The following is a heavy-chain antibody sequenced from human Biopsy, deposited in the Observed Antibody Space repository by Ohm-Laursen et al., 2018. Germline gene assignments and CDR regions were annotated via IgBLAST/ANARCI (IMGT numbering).Heavy chain of an antibody. J-gene: IGHJ4*01. CDR2: FYGSGNT. Sequence: SDTLSLTCAVSGASLSSHYWSWIRQPPGKGLEWLGYFYGSGNTYYNPSLKSRVTISVDPSKNQFSLKLNAVTAADTAVYYCAKGITVYGVVLPYYFDDWGQEPWSPSPQ. V-gene: IGHV4-59*11. CDR1: GASLSSHY. CDR3: AKGITVYGVVLPYYFDD. D-gene: IGHD3-3*01.